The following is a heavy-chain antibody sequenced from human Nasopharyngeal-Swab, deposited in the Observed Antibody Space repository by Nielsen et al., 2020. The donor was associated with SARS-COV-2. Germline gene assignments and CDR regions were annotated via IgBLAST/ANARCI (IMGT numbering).Heavy chain of an antibody. CDR3: ARDVSGSSYGMDV. J-gene: IGHJ6*02. D-gene: IGHD3-10*01. Sequence: SETLSLTCTVSGGSISSGGYYWSWIRQHPGKGLEWSGYIYYSGSTYYNPSLKSRVTISVDTSKNQFSLKLSSVTAADTAVYYCARDVSGSSYGMDVWGQGTTVTVSS. CDR2: IYYSGST. CDR1: GGSISSGGYY. V-gene: IGHV4-31*03.